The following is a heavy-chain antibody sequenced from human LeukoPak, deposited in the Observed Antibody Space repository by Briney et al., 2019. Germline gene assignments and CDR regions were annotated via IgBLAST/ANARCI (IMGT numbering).Heavy chain of an antibody. J-gene: IGHJ4*02. CDR3: TTDLRPGFVVVPAAKITMVRGAVDY. D-gene: IGHD2-2*01. V-gene: IGHV3-48*03. CDR2: ISSSGTAM. CDR1: GFTFSSYE. Sequence: GGSLRLSCAASGFTFSSYEMNWVRQAPGKGLEWVSYISSSGTAMYYADSVKGRFTISRDNAKHSLYLQMNSLKTEDTAVYYCTTDLRPGFVVVPAAKITMVRGAVDYWGQGTLVTVSS.